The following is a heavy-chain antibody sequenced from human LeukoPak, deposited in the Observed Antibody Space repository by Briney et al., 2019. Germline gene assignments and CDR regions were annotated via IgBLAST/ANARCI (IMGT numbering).Heavy chain of an antibody. V-gene: IGHV3-33*01. CDR2: IWYDGSNK. Sequence: GRSLRLSCTASGFTFSSYGMHWVRQAPGKGLEWVAVIWYDGSNKYCADSVKGRFTISRDNSKSTLYLQMNSLRAEDTAVYYCAREATGAFDIWGQGTKVTVSS. J-gene: IGHJ3*02. CDR3: AREATGAFDI. D-gene: IGHD3-10*01. CDR1: GFTFSSYG.